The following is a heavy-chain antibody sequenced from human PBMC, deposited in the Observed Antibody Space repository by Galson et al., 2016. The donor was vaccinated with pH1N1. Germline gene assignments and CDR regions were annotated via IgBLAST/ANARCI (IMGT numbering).Heavy chain of an antibody. D-gene: IGHD6-13*01. CDR3: ANCIAAAGTFYFDY. CDR2: IYYSGST. V-gene: IGHV4-31*02. J-gene: IGHJ4*02. Sequence: NWVRQAPGKGLEWIGYIYYSGSTYYNPSLKSRVTISVDTSKNQFSLKLSSVTAADTAVYYCANCIAAAGTFYFDYWGQGTLVTVSS.